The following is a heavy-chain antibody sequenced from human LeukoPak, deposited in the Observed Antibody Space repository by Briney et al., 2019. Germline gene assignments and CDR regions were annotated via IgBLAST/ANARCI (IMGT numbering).Heavy chain of an antibody. V-gene: IGHV4-59*01. CDR2: IYYSGST. CDR1: GGSISSYY. Sequence: SEALSLTCTVSGGSISSYYWSWIRQPPGKGLEWIGYIYYSGSTNYNPSLKSRVTISVDTSKNQFSLKLSSVTAADTAVYYCARDLDYWGQGTLVTVSS. CDR3: ARDLDY. J-gene: IGHJ4*02.